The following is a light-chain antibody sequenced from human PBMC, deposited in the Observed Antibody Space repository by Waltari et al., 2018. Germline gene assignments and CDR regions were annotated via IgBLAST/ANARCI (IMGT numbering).Light chain of an antibody. CDR1: QSVLDTSNNNNF. CDR3: HQYSATPLT. Sequence: DIVLTQSPASLAVSLGERATINCKSSQSVLDTSNNNNFLSWYQQRPGQPPTLLVYWASIRQSGIPDRFTGSGSGTDFTLTISNFQAEDVAVYYCHQYSATPLTFGGGTKVEMK. J-gene: IGKJ4*01. CDR2: WAS. V-gene: IGKV4-1*01.